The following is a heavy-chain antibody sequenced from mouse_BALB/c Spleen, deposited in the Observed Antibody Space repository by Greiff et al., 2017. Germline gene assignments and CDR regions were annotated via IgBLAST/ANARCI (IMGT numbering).Heavy chain of an antibody. V-gene: IGHV14-4*02. J-gene: IGHJ3*01. D-gene: IGHD4-1*02. CDR3: NKGSTGGFAY. Sequence: EVKLVESGAELVRSGASVKLSCTASGFNIKDYYMHWVKQRPEQGLEWIGWIDPENGDTEYAPKFQGKATMTADTSSNTAYLQLSSLTSEDTAVYYCNKGSTGGFAYWGQGTLVTVSA. CDR1: GFNIKDYY. CDR2: IDPENGDT.